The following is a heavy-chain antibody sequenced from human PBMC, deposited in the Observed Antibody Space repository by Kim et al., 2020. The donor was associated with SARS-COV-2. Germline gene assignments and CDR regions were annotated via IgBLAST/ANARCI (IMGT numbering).Heavy chain of an antibody. Sequence: GESLKISCKGSGYTFTHYWISWVRQMPGKGLEWMGMIYGDDSDTRYSPSFQGQVTISADKSITTAYLQWGGLKASDTAMYYCARSSGPISDFDYWGQGALVTVSS. CDR2: IYGDDSDT. D-gene: IGHD6-19*01. CDR1: GYTFTHYW. V-gene: IGHV5-51*01. CDR3: ARSSGPISDFDY. J-gene: IGHJ4*02.